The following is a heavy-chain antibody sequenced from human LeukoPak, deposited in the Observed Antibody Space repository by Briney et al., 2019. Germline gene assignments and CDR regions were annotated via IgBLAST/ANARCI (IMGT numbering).Heavy chain of an antibody. J-gene: IGHJ4*02. V-gene: IGHV3-53*01. CDR3: ARVNYGSGIYYFDY. CDR1: GFTVSSNY. Sequence: GGSLRLSCATSGFTVSSNYMSWVRQAPGKGLEWVSAISGSGGSTYYADSVKGRFTISRDNSKNTLYLQMNSLRAEDTAVYYCARVNYGSGIYYFDYWGQGTLVTVSS. CDR2: ISGSGGST. D-gene: IGHD3-10*01.